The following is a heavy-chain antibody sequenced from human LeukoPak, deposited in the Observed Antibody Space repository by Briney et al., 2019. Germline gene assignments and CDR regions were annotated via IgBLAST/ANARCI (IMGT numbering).Heavy chain of an antibody. V-gene: IGHV3-21*01. D-gene: IGHD4-23*01. Sequence: PGGSLRLSCAASGFTFSSYSVNWVRQAPGKGLEWVSSISSSSSYIYYADSVKGRFTISRDNAKNSLYLQMNSLRAEDTAVYYWARGGHDYGGFDIWAKGTMVP. J-gene: IGHJ3*02. CDR3: ARGGHDYGGFDI. CDR2: ISSSSSYI. CDR1: GFTFSSYS.